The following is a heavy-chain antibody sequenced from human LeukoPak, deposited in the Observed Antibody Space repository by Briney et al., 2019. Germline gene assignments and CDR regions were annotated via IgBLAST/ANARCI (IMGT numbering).Heavy chain of an antibody. CDR1: GFTFSSYG. Sequence: GGSLRLSCAASGFTFSSYGMHWVRQAPGKGLEWVAVISYDGSNKYYADSVKGRFTISRDNSKNTLYLQMNSLRAEDTAVYYCAKDIMVRDFCGMDVWGQGTTVTVSS. J-gene: IGHJ6*02. V-gene: IGHV3-30*18. CDR2: ISYDGSNK. D-gene: IGHD3-10*01. CDR3: AKDIMVRDFCGMDV.